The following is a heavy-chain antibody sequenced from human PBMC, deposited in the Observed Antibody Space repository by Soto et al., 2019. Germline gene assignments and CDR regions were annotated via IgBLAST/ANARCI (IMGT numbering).Heavy chain of an antibody. J-gene: IGHJ5*02. CDR1: GGSISSYY. D-gene: IGHD2-2*01. Sequence: PSETLSLTCTVSGGSISSYYWSWIRQPPGKGLEWIGYIYYSGTTNYNPSLKSRVAISVDTSKNQFSLNLSSVTAADTAVYYCAREARYGSSTSCSWFDPWGQGTLGTVSS. CDR3: AREARYGSSTSCSWFDP. V-gene: IGHV4-59*01. CDR2: IYYSGTT.